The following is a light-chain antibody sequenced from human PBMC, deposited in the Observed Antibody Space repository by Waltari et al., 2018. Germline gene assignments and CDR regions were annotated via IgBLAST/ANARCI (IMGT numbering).Light chain of an antibody. CDR3: QQYYNTPQT. Sequence: DIVMTQSPDSLAVSLGERATINCRSSQSVLSSSNNKNYLAWYQQKPGQPPKLLIYWASTRESGVPDRFSGSGSGTDFTLTISSLQAEDVAVYYCQQYYNTPQTFGQGTKVEIK. CDR1: QSVLSSSNNKNY. V-gene: IGKV4-1*01. J-gene: IGKJ1*01. CDR2: WAS.